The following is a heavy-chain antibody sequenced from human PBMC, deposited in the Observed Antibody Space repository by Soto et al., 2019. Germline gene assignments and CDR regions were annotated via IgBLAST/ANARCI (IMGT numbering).Heavy chain of an antibody. CDR3: AHTDRNWFDP. CDR1: GFSLSTSGVG. CDR2: IYWDDDK. Sequence: QITLKESGPPLVKPTQTLTLTCTFSGFSLSTSGVGVGWIRQPPGKALEWLALIYWDDDKRYSPSLKSRLTITKEPTNNQVVLTMTNMDPVDTAPYYSAHTDRNWFDPWRQGTLVTVSS. V-gene: IGHV2-5*02. J-gene: IGHJ5*02.